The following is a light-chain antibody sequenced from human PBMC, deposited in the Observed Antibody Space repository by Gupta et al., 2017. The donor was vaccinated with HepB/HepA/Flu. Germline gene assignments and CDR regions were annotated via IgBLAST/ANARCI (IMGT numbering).Light chain of an antibody. CDR1: QNIDNF. CDR3: QQTDTSPRT. V-gene: IGKV1-39*01. CDR2: AAS. Sequence: DIQMTQSPSSLSASVGDRVTITCRASQNIDNFLNWYQQKPGKAPNLLIHAASSLHSGVPSRFSGSGSGTDFTLTISSLQPEDSATFYCQQTDTSPRTFGQGTKVEIK. J-gene: IGKJ1*01.